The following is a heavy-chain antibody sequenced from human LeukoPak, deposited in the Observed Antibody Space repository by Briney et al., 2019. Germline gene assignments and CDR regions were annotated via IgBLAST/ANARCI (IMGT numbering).Heavy chain of an antibody. J-gene: IGHJ5*02. V-gene: IGHV1-2*06. Sequence: GASVTVSCKPSGYTFSGYYIHWVRQAPGQGLEWMGRVNSNSGGVNYAQKFQGRVTLTRDTSISTAYVELSRLGSDDTAVYYCARGLFLGRFDPWGQGTLVTVSS. CDR3: ARGLFLGRFDP. D-gene: IGHD3-10*02. CDR1: GYTFSGYY. CDR2: VNSNSGGV.